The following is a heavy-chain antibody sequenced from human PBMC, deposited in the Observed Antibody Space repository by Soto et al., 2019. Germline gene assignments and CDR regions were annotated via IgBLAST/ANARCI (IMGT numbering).Heavy chain of an antibody. CDR1: GYSFTSYW. D-gene: IGHD1-1*01. Sequence: PGASLKISCKGSGYSFTSYWIGWVRQMPGKGLEWMGIIYPGDSDTRYSPSFQGQVTISADKSISTAYLQWSSLKASDTAMYYCARQLRSWNRLATHFDYWGQGTLVTVSS. CDR3: ARQLRSWNRLATHFDY. CDR2: IYPGDSDT. V-gene: IGHV5-51*01. J-gene: IGHJ4*02.